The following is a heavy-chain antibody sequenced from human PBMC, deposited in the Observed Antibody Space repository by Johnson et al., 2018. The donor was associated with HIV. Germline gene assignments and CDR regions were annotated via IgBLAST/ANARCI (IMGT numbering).Heavy chain of an antibody. V-gene: IGHV3-53*01. CDR2: INSGSST. D-gene: IGHD6-19*01. CDR3: ARDAVAAANAFDI. CDR1: GFTVSSNY. Sequence: EVQLVESGGGLIQPGGSLRLSCAASGFTVSSNYMSWVRQAPGKGLEWVSVINSGSSTYYADSVKGRFTISRDNSKNTLYIQLNGLRAEDTAVYYCARDAVAAANAFDIWGQGTMVTVSS. J-gene: IGHJ3*02.